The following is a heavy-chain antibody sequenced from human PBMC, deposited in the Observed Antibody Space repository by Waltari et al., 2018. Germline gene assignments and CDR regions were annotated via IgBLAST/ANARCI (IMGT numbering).Heavy chain of an antibody. CDR1: GYSFTSYI. D-gene: IGHD3-3*01. V-gene: IGHV1-3*04. CDR2: INTGNGDT. Sequence: QVQLVQSGAEVKKPGASVKLSCKASGYSFTSYILHWVRLAPGQRLEWMGWINTGNGDTKYSHKFQGRVTITRDTSASTAYMDLSSLRSEDTALYYCARDGGLFGVVIPLDYWGQGTLVTVSS. CDR3: ARDGGLFGVVIPLDY. J-gene: IGHJ4*02.